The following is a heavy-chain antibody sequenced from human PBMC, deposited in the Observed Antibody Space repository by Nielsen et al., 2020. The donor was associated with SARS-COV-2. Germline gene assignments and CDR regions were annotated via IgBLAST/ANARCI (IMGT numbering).Heavy chain of an antibody. CDR2: ILPTFGPV. D-gene: IGHD6-13*01. J-gene: IGHJ4*02. CDR1: GDTFSTSS. V-gene: IGHV1-69*13. Sequence: SVKVSCKASGDTFSTSSITWVRQAPGQGLEWMGGILPTFGPVNAAQKFQGRLTITADESTSTAYMYLNSLRSEDTAVYYCAREYDLSSSWYEPLGYWGQGTLVTVSS. CDR3: AREYDLSSSWYEPLGY.